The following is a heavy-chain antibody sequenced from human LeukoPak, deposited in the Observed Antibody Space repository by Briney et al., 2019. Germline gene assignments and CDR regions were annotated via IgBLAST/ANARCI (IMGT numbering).Heavy chain of an antibody. CDR3: ARERTLTSCYDY. V-gene: IGHV1-2*02. J-gene: IGHJ4*02. CDR2: INPNSGGT. CDR1: GYTFTGYY. D-gene: IGHD2-15*01. Sequence: GASVKVSCKASGYTFTGYYMHWVRQAPGQGLEWMGWINPNSGGTNYAQKFQGRVTMTRDTSISTAYMELSRLRSDDMAVYYCARERTLTSCYDYWGQGTLVTVSS.